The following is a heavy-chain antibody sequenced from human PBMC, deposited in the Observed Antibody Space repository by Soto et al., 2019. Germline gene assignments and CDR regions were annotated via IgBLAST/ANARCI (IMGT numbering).Heavy chain of an antibody. V-gene: IGHV3-66*01. J-gene: IGHJ4*02. CDR1: GFTVSSNY. CDR3: ARAGPGTVGYFDY. CDR2: IYSGGST. D-gene: IGHD6-13*01. Sequence: GGSLRLSCAASGFTVSSNYMNWVRQAPGKGLEWVSLIYSGGSTYYADSVKGRFTISRDNSKNTLYLQMNSLRAEDTAVFYCARAGPGTVGYFDYWGQGTLVTVSS.